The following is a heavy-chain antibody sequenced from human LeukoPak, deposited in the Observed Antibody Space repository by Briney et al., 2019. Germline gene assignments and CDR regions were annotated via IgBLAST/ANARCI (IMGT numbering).Heavy chain of an antibody. CDR2: ISSSSSYI. D-gene: IGHD3-22*01. V-gene: IGHV3-21*01. J-gene: IGHJ4*02. CDR1: GITFSSYA. CDR3: ARWYYDSGERPGGY. Sequence: GGSLRLSCASGITFSSYAMNWVRPAPGKGLEWVSSISSSSSYIYYADSVKGRFTISRDNAKNSLYLQMNSLRAEDTAVYYCARWYYDSGERPGGYWGQGTLVTVSS.